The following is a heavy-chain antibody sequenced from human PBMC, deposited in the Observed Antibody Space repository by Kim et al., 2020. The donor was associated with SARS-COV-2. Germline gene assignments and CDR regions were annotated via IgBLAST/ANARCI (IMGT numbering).Heavy chain of an antibody. V-gene: IGHV3-33*01. J-gene: IGHJ4*02. D-gene: IGHD3-9*01. Sequence: GGSLRLSCAASGFTFSSYGMHWVRQAPGKGLEWVAVIWYDGSNKYYADSVKGRFTISRDNSKNTLYLQMNSLRAEDTAVYYCARDPRYYDILTGYSPGWYWGQGTLVTVSS. CDR1: GFTFSSYG. CDR3: ARDPRYYDILTGYSPGWY. CDR2: IWYDGSNK.